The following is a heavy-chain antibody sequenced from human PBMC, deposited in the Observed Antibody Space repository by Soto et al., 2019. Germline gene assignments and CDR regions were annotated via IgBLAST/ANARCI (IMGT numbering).Heavy chain of an antibody. Sequence: GESLKISCKGFGYTFTACWIGWVRQMPGKGLEWMGIIFPGDFDTRYSPSFEGQVTISADKSSSTAYLHWSSLKASDTAVYYCVRGDGNIVVVPAARARRRANYYGMDVWGQGTTVTVSS. CDR1: GYTFTACW. CDR2: IFPGDFDT. CDR3: VRGDGNIVVVPAARARRRANYYGMDV. V-gene: IGHV5-51*01. J-gene: IGHJ6*02. D-gene: IGHD2-2*01.